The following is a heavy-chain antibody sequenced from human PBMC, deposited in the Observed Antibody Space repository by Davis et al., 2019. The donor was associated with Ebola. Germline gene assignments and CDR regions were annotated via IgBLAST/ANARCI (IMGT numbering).Heavy chain of an antibody. CDR3: ARAGGSVTTVTNNAFDI. CDR1: GYTFTSYW. Sequence: GESLKISCKGSGYTFTSYWIGWVRQMPGKGLEWMGIIYPGDSDTRYSPSFQGQVTISADKSITPAYLQWSSLKASDIAMYYCARAGGSVTTVTNNAFDIWGQGTMVTVSS. V-gene: IGHV5-51*01. CDR2: IYPGDSDT. D-gene: IGHD4-17*01. J-gene: IGHJ3*02.